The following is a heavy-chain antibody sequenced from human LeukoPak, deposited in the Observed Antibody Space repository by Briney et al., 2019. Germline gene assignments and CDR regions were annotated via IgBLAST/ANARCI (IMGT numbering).Heavy chain of an antibody. Sequence: ASVKVSCKASGYTFIGYYMHWVRQAPGQGLEWMGRINPNSGGTNYAQKFQGRVTMTRDTSISTAYMELSRLRSDDTAVYYCARSTAWYSSSWYGDYWGQGTLVTVSS. J-gene: IGHJ4*02. CDR2: INPNSGGT. CDR3: ARSTAWYSSSWYGDY. V-gene: IGHV1-2*06. D-gene: IGHD6-13*01. CDR1: GYTFIGYY.